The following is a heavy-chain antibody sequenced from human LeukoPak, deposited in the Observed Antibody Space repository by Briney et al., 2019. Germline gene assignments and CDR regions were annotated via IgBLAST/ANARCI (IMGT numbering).Heavy chain of an antibody. CDR2: IYYSGST. Sequence: SETLSLTCAVYGGSFSGYYWSWIRQPPGKGLEWIGSIYYSGSTYYNPSLKSRVTISVDTSKNQFSLKLSSVTAADTAMYYCARVKDPGGYYYYYYMDVWGKGTTVTVSS. J-gene: IGHJ6*03. D-gene: IGHD3-16*01. CDR3: ARVKDPGGYYYYYYMDV. V-gene: IGHV4-34*01. CDR1: GGSFSGYY.